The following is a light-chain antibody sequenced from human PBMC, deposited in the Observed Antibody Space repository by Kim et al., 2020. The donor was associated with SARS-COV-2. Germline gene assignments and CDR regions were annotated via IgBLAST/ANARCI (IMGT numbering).Light chain of an antibody. CDR2: RPS. V-gene: IGKV3-20*01. CDR1: QSVSRSY. Sequence: EIVLTQSPGTLSLSPGERATLSCRASQSVSRSYLAWYQQKPGQAPRLLIYRPSSRATGIPDRFSGSGSGTDFTLTISRLEPDDFAVYYCQQYDRSPQTFGQGTKVDIK. CDR3: QQYDRSPQT. J-gene: IGKJ1*01.